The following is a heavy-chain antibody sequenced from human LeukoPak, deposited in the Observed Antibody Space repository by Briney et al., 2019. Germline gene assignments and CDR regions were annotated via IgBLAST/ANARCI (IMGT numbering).Heavy chain of an antibody. CDR2: INPNSGGT. J-gene: IGHJ5*02. CDR3: ARGFRIVGAHNWFDP. Sequence: ASVKVSCKASGYTFSDWPINWVRQAPGQGLEWMGRINPNSGGTNYAQKFQGRVTMTRDTSISTAYMELSRLRSDDTAVYYCARGFRIVGAHNWFDPWGQGTLVTVSS. CDR1: GYTFSDWP. V-gene: IGHV1-2*06. D-gene: IGHD1-26*01.